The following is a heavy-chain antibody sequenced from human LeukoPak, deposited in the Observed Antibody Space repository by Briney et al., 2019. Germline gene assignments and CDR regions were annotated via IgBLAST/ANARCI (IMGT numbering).Heavy chain of an antibody. CDR1: GFTFSSYA. J-gene: IGHJ4*02. D-gene: IGHD1-26*01. V-gene: IGHV3-23*01. Sequence: GGSLRLSCAASGFTFSSYAMSWVRQAPGQGLEWVSGISGSGGSTYYADSVKGRFTISRDNSKNTLYLQMNSLRAEDTAVYYCAKHGGWEPLPDFDYWGQGTLVTVSS. CDR2: ISGSGGST. CDR3: AKHGGWEPLPDFDY.